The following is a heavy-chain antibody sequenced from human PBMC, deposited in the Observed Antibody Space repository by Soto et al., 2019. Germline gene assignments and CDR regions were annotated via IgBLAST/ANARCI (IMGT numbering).Heavy chain of an antibody. D-gene: IGHD3-22*01. J-gene: IGHJ3*02. CDR2: ISAYNGNT. Sequence: SEKASCNASASTFTIYGISWVRQAPGQGLEWMGWISAYNGNTNYAQKLQGRVTMTTDTSTSTAYMELRSLISDDTAVYYCATGDDSSGYLAFDIWG. CDR1: ASTFTIYG. V-gene: IGHV1-18*01. CDR3: ATGDDSSGYLAFDI.